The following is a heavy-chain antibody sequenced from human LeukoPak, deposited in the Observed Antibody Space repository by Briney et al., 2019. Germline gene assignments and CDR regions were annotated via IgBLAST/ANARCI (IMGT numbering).Heavy chain of an antibody. CDR1: GGSISTYY. CDR3: AGLGASGNGYLSWFDP. D-gene: IGHD3-22*01. Sequence: PSETLSLTCTVSGGSISTYYWSWIRQPPGKGLEWIGYIYYSGNSNYNPSLKSRVTISVDTSKNQFSLKQSSVTAADTAVYYCAGLGASGNGYLSWFDPWGQGTLVTVSS. J-gene: IGHJ5*02. CDR2: IYYSGNS. V-gene: IGHV4-59*01.